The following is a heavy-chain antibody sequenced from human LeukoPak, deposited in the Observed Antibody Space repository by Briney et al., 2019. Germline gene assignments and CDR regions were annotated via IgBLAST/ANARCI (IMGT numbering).Heavy chain of an antibody. CDR1: GFTFSSYA. CDR2: ISGSGGST. CDR3: AKGVVPAARAPNGSAFDI. V-gene: IGHV3-23*01. J-gene: IGHJ3*02. Sequence: PGGSLRLSCAASGFTFSSYAMSWVRQAAGKGLEWVSAISGSGGSTYYADSVKGRFTISRDNSNNTLYLQMNSLRAEDTAIYYCAKGVVPAARAPNGSAFDIWGQGTMVTVSS. D-gene: IGHD2-2*01.